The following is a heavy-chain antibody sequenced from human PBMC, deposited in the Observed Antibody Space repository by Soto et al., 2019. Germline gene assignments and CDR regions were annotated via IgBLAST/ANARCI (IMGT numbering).Heavy chain of an antibody. V-gene: IGHV3-30*18. J-gene: IGHJ6*02. CDR3: AKDRGYDYKHELDV. CDR1: GFILRSNG. CDR2: SSFDGTKT. Sequence: QEHLVESGGGVVQPGESLRLSCAASGFILRSNGMLWVRQAPGKGLEWVAVSSFDGTKTYYADSVKGRFTISRDTPNNTLQLQMTSLRVEDTAIYYCAKDRGYDYKHELDVWGQGTTVTVSS. D-gene: IGHD5-12*01.